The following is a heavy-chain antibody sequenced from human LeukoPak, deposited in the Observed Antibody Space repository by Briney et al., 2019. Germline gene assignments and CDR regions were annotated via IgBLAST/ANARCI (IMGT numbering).Heavy chain of an antibody. V-gene: IGHV3-23*01. CDR3: AQELSDIFVVRTDS. CDR1: GFTFSNTA. J-gene: IGHJ4*02. Sequence: PGGSLRLSCAASGFTFSNTAMSWVRQTPGKGLEWVATMSAYNDRTHYADSVRGRFTVSRDNPKNTLSLQMNSLREDDTAVYYCAQELSDIFVVRTDSWGQGTLVTVSS. D-gene: IGHD3-9*01. CDR2: MSAYNDRT.